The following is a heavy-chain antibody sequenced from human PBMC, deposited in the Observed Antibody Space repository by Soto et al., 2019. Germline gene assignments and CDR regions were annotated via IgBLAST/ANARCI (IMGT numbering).Heavy chain of an antibody. D-gene: IGHD5-12*01. CDR3: ASGPEGGSGYDPERP. CDR2: IIPILGIA. CDR1: GGTFSSYT. Sequence: QVQLVQSGAEVKKPGSSVKVSCKASGGTFSSYTISWVRQAPGQGLEWMGRIIPILGIANYAQKFQGRVTLTADKSTSTAYMELSSLRSADTAMYHYASGPEGGSGYDPERPWGQGTLVTVCS. J-gene: IGHJ4*02. V-gene: IGHV1-69*02.